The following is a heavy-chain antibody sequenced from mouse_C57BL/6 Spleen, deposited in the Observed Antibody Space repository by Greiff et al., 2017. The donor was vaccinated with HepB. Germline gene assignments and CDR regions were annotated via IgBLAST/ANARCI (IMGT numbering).Heavy chain of an antibody. CDR1: GYTFTSYW. Sequence: VQLQQSGAELAKPGASVKLSCKASGYTFTSYWMHWVKQRPGQGLEWIGYINPSSGYTKYNQKFKDKATWTADKSSSTAYMQLSSLTYEDSAVYYCARSFGYGSSGFAYWGQGTLVTVSA. J-gene: IGHJ3*01. D-gene: IGHD1-1*01. CDR3: ARSFGYGSSGFAY. V-gene: IGHV1-7*01. CDR2: INPSSGYT.